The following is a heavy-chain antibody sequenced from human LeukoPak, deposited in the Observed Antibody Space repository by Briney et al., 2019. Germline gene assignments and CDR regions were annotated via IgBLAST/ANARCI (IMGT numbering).Heavy chain of an antibody. J-gene: IGHJ4*02. CDR1: GFTFSSYS. Sequence: GGSLSLSCAASGFTFSSYSMNWVRQAPGKGLGWVSYISSISTSIHYADSVKGRFTISRDNAKNSLYLQMNSLRAEDTAVYYCARHGYSYGYDYWGQGTLVTVSS. CDR2: ISSISTSI. D-gene: IGHD5-18*01. CDR3: ARHGYSYGYDY. V-gene: IGHV3-48*01.